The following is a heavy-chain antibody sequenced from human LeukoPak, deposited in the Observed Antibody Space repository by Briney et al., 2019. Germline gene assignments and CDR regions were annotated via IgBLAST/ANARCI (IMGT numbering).Heavy chain of an antibody. J-gene: IGHJ4*02. V-gene: IGHV3-21*01. CDR1: GFTFSNSA. D-gene: IGHD5-12*01. CDR3: ARGRDIAATNYFDY. CDR2: ISSGSSYK. Sequence: PGGSLRLSCAASGFTFSNSAMNWVRQAPGKGLDWVSSISSGSSYKYYADSVKGRLTISRDNAKNSLCLQMNSLSADDTAVYYCARGRDIAATNYFDYWGQGILVTVSS.